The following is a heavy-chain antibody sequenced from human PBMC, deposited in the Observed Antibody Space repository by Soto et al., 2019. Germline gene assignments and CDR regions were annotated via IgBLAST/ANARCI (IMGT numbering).Heavy chain of an antibody. Sequence: GSLRLSCVVSEFTFSSSWMHWVRQGPGKGLVWVSRINSDGSYINYADSVKGRFTTSRDNARNMLYLQMNSLRAEDSALYYCVTGWSDYWGQGALVTVSS. CDR2: INSDGSYI. V-gene: IGHV3-74*01. J-gene: IGHJ4*02. D-gene: IGHD2-15*01. CDR1: EFTFSSSW. CDR3: VTGWSDY.